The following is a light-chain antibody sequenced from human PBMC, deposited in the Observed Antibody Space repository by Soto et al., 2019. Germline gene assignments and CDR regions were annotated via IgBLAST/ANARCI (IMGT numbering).Light chain of an antibody. CDR1: QSISSW. J-gene: IGKJ1*01. CDR3: QQYNSYPTWT. Sequence: DIQMTQSPSTLSASVGDRVTITCRASQSISSWLAWYQQKPGKAPKLLIYKASSLESGVPSRFSGSGSGTEFTLPISSLEPDDLATYHCQQYNSYPTWTFGQGTKVDIK. V-gene: IGKV1-5*03. CDR2: KAS.